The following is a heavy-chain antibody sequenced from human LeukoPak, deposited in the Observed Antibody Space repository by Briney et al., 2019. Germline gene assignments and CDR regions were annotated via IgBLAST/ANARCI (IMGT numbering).Heavy chain of an antibody. CDR1: GFAFSSYG. D-gene: IGHD4-17*01. CDR3: ARDATVTTHYYGLDV. V-gene: IGHV3-33*01. Sequence: GESLRLSCASSGFAFSSYGMHWIREAPGKGLEWVALIWYDGSNEYYADSVKGRFTISRDNSKNTLYQQMNSLRVEDTAVYYCARDATVTTHYYGLDVWGQGTTVTVSS. CDR2: IWYDGSNE. J-gene: IGHJ6*02.